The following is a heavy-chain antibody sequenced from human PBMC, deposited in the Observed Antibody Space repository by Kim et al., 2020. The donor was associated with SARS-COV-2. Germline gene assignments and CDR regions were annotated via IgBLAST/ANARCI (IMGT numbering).Heavy chain of an antibody. CDR1: GGSFSNYY. J-gene: IGHJ3*02. CDR3: ARGGARSVAFDI. Sequence: SETLSLTCTVSGGSFSNYYWSWIRQPPGKGLEWIGYIYYSGSTNYNPSLRSRVTISVDTSKNQFSLKLSSVTAADTAVYYCARGGARSVAFDIWGQGTMVTVSS. V-gene: IGHV4-59*01. CDR2: IYYSGST. D-gene: IGHD3-16*01.